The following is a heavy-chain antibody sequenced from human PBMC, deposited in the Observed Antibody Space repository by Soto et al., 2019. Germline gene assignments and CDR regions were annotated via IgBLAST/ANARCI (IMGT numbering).Heavy chain of an antibody. CDR3: ARDLIGKQTYLDY. Sequence: PGQRLEWMGWINAGNGNTKYSQKFQGRVTITRDTSASTAYMELSSLRSEDTAVYYCARDLIGKQTYLDYWGQGTLVTVSS. V-gene: IGHV1-3*01. CDR2: INAGNGNT. J-gene: IGHJ4*02. D-gene: IGHD3-16*02.